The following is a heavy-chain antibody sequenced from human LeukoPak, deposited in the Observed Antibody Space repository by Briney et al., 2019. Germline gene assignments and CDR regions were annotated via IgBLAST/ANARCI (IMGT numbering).Heavy chain of an antibody. V-gene: IGHV3-7*01. J-gene: IGHJ4*02. D-gene: IGHD3-10*01. CDR3: AREGRGVSGTYLSGFDY. CDR1: GFTFNSYW. Sequence: GGSLRLSCAASGFTFNSYWMNWVRQVPGKGLEWVANINQDGSVRAYVDSVKGRFSISRDNAKNSVFLQMNSLRVEDTAVYYCAREGRGVSGTYLSGFDYWGQGTLVTVSS. CDR2: INQDGSVR.